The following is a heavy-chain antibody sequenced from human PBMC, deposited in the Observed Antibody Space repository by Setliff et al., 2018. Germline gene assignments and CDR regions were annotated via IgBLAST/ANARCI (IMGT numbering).Heavy chain of an antibody. CDR2: ISSSSSTI. CDR1: GFTFSSYS. Sequence: PGGSLRLSCAASGFTFSSYSMNWVRQAPGKGLEWVSYISSSSSTIYYADSVKGRFTISRDNAKNSLYLQMNSLRAEDTAVYYCARDPYYYDSSGYLTFDYWGQGTLVTVS. V-gene: IGHV3-48*01. D-gene: IGHD3-22*01. CDR3: ARDPYYYDSSGYLTFDY. J-gene: IGHJ4*02.